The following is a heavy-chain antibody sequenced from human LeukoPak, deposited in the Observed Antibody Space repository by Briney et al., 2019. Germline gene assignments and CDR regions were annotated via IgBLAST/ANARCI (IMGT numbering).Heavy chain of an antibody. Sequence: SETLSLTCTVSGGSISSYYWSWIRQPPGKGLEWIGYINYSGGTNYNPSLKSRVTISVDTSKNQFSLKLSSVTAADTAVYYCARDMYSSSWYYFDYWGQGTLVTVSS. CDR3: ARDMYSSSWYYFDY. J-gene: IGHJ4*02. V-gene: IGHV4-59*01. D-gene: IGHD6-13*01. CDR1: GGSISSYY. CDR2: INYSGGT.